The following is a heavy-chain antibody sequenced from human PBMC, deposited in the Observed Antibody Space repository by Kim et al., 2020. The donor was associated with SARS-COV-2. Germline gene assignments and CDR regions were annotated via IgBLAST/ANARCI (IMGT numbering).Heavy chain of an antibody. J-gene: IGHJ4*02. CDR2: LTGRGFDT. Sequence: GGSLRLSCTVSGFTFRNFAMRWVRQAPGKGLEWVAGLTGRGFDTYYADSVKGRFTISRNNSENTVFLQMNSLRVEDTAIYYFAKDAVWAGSGRYDHWGQGALVTVSS. CDR3: AKDAVWAGSGRYDH. D-gene: IGHD3-10*01. V-gene: IGHV3-23*01. CDR1: GFTFRNFA.